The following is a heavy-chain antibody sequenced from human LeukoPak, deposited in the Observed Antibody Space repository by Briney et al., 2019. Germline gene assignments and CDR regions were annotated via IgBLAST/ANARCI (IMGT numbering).Heavy chain of an antibody. Sequence: SETLSLTCTVSGGSISSSSYYWGWIRQPPGKGLEWIGSIYYSGSTYYNPSLKSRVAISVDTSKNQFSLKLSSVTAADTAVYYCARHFVRVVPAAILDYWGQGTLVTVSS. V-gene: IGHV4-39*01. CDR3: ARHFVRVVPAAILDY. D-gene: IGHD2-2*01. CDR1: GGSISSSSYY. J-gene: IGHJ4*02. CDR2: IYYSGST.